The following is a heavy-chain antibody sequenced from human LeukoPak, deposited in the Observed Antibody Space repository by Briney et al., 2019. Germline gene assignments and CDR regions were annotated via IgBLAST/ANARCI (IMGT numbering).Heavy chain of an antibody. J-gene: IGHJ4*02. CDR3: ARGSSWYQTNFDY. V-gene: IGHV4-59*12. CDR1: GGSISSYY. D-gene: IGHD6-13*01. CDR2: IYYSGST. Sequence: PSETLSLTCTVSGGSISSYYWSWIRHPPGKGLEWIGYIYYSGSTNYNPSLKSRVTVSVDTSKNQFSLKLSSVTAADTAVYYCARGSSWYQTNFDYWGQGTLVTVSS.